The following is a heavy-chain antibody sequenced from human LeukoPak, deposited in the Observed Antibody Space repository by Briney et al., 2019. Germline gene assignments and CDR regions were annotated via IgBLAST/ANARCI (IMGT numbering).Heavy chain of an antibody. CDR1: GFSFSNYG. J-gene: IGHJ4*02. D-gene: IGHD3-3*01. CDR2: IWHDGSNK. V-gene: IGHV3-33*06. CDR3: AKEAVLRFLEWSPPYYFDY. Sequence: PGRSLRLSCAASGFSFSNYGMRWVRQAPGKGLEWVAVIWHDGSNKYYADSVTGRFTISRDNSKNTLYLQMNSLRAEDTAVYYCAKEAVLRFLEWSPPYYFDYWGQGTLVTVSS.